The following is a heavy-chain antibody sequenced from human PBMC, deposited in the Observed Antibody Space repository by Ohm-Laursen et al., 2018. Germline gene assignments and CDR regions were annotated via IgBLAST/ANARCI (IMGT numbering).Heavy chain of an antibody. Sequence: SVKVSCKASGFTFTSSAMQWVRQARGQRLEWIGWIVVGSGNTNYAQKFRGRVTITSDRSVSTAYMELSSLRSEDMVVYSCVPFCITMIVVPDKPYGMDVWGQGTTVTVSS. CDR3: VPFCITMIVVPDKPYGMDV. V-gene: IGHV1-58*02. D-gene: IGHD3-22*01. CDR2: IVVGSGNT. J-gene: IGHJ6*02. CDR1: GFTFTSSA.